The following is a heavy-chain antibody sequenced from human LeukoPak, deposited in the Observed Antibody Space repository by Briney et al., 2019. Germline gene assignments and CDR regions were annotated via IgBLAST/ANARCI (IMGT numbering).Heavy chain of an antibody. CDR2: IYYSGST. D-gene: IGHD3-10*01. J-gene: IGHJ5*02. V-gene: IGHV4-59*01. CDR3: ARVGYYGSGSYVRFDP. Sequence: SETLSLTCTVSGGSISSYYWSWLRQPPGKGLEWLGYIYYSGSTNYNPSLKSRVTISVDTSKNQFSLKLSSVTAADTAVYYCARVGYYGSGSYVRFDPWGQGTLVTVSS. CDR1: GGSISSYY.